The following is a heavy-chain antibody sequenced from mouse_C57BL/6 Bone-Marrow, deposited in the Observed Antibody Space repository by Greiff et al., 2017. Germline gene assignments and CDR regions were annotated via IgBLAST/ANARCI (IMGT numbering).Heavy chain of an antibody. CDR2: IDPSDSYT. CDR3: ARSRYYYGSSDWYFDV. V-gene: IGHV1-50*01. CDR1: GYTFTSYW. J-gene: IGHJ1*03. Sequence: QVQLQQPGAELVKPGASVKLSCKASGYTFTSYWMQWVKQRPGQGLEWIGEIDPSDSYTNYNQNFKGKATLTVDTSSSTAYMQLSSLTSEDSAVYYCARSRYYYGSSDWYFDVWGTGTTVTVSS. D-gene: IGHD1-1*01.